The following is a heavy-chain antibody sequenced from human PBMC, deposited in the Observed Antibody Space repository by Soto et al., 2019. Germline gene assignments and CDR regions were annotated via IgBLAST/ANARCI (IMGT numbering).Heavy chain of an antibody. CDR2: IHTNGGST. V-gene: IGHV1-46*01. CDR1: GDTFTSYY. Sequence: APLKVSFKTPGDTFTSYYMHWVRQAPGHGLERLGSIHTNGGSTSVEQKLQFRVTMTSDTSTGTVYMELRGLTSEDTAVYYCARSAGGVFRIILEGTNWFAPWGQGTLVTVSS. CDR3: ARSAGGVFRIILEGTNWFAP. J-gene: IGHJ5*02. D-gene: IGHD3-10*01.